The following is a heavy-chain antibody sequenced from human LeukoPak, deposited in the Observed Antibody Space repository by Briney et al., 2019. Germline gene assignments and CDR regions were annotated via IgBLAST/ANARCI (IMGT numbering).Heavy chain of an antibody. CDR2: ISRDGGTT. D-gene: IGHD3-10*01. J-gene: IGHJ4*02. CDR3: TKDFSGSYED. V-gene: IGHV3-43*02. CDR1: GFTFDDYA. Sequence: GGSLRLSCATSGFTFDDYAFHWVRQVPGKGLEWVSLISRDGGTTSYGDSVKGRFTISRDNSKNSLYMQMNSLKTEDSALYYCTKDFSGSYEDWGQGTLVTVSS.